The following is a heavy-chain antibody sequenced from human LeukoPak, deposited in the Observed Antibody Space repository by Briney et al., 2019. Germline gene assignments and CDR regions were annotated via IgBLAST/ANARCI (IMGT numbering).Heavy chain of an antibody. Sequence: SETPSLTCTVSGGSISSYYWSWIRQPPGKGLEWIGYIYYSGSTNYNPSLKRRVTISVDTSKNQFSLKLSSVTAADTAVYYCASESYSSGWASWGQGTLVTVSS. V-gene: IGHV4-59*01. D-gene: IGHD6-19*01. CDR2: IYYSGST. CDR1: GGSISSYY. CDR3: ASESYSSGWAS. J-gene: IGHJ4*02.